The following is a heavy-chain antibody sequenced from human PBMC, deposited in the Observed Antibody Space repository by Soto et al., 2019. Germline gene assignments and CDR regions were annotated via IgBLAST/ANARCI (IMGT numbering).Heavy chain of an antibody. V-gene: IGHV1-18*01. J-gene: IGHJ4*02. CDR2: ISAYNGNT. D-gene: IGHD6-13*01. CDR1: GYTFTSYG. Sequence: QVQLVQSGAEVKKPGASVKVSCKASGYTFTSYGISWVRQAPGQGLEWMGWISAYNGNTNYAQKFQGRVTMTTDTSTSTAYTELRSLRSDDTAVYYCARDLALFIAAAGPQGDYWGQGTLVTVSS. CDR3: ARDLALFIAAAGPQGDY.